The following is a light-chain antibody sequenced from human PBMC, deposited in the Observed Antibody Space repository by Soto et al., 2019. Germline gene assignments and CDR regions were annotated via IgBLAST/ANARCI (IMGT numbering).Light chain of an antibody. J-gene: IGKJ3*01. V-gene: IGKV3-20*01. CDR3: QQYGSSPFT. CDR2: GAS. Sequence: ESVLTQSTGTLSMSPGERATLSCRASQSVSSSYSAWYQQKPGQAPRLLIYGASSRATGIPDRFSGSGSGTDFTLTISRLEPEDLAVYYCQQYGSSPFTFGPGTKVDIK. CDR1: QSVSSSY.